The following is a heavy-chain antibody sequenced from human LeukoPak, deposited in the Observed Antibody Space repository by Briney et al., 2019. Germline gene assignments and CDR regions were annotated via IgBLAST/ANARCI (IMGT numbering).Heavy chain of an antibody. D-gene: IGHD6-19*01. V-gene: IGHV3-48*01. Sequence: GGTLRLSCAASGVTFSTYSMNWVRQAPGKGLEWVSYISSSGTIYYADSVKGRFTISRDNSKNTLYLQMNSLRAEDTAVYYCAKGIYSSGWSYFDYWDHGTLVTVSS. CDR3: AKGIYSSGWSYFDY. J-gene: IGHJ4*01. CDR1: GVTFSTYS. CDR2: ISSSGTI.